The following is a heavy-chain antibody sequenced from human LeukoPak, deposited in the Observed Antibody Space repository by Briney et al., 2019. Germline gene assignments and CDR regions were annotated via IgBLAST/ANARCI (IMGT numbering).Heavy chain of an antibody. Sequence: GGSLRLSCAASGFTFSSYAMSWVRQAPGKGLEWVSGISGSGGSTHYADSVKDRFTISRDNSKNTLYLQMNSLRAEDTAKYYCAKVASLCTSTSCVRGGFDYWGQGTLVTVSS. J-gene: IGHJ4*02. D-gene: IGHD2-2*01. V-gene: IGHV3-23*01. CDR2: ISGSGGST. CDR3: AKVASLCTSTSCVRGGFDY. CDR1: GFTFSSYA.